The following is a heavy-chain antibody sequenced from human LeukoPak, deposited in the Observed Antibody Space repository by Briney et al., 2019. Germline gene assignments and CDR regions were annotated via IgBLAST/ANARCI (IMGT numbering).Heavy chain of an antibody. CDR3: ARGGAPSSRTFYYDYYGMDV. CDR2: INHSGST. Sequence: SETLSLTRAVYGGSFSGYYWSWIRQPPGKGLEWIGEINHSGSTNYNPSLKSRVTISVDTSKNQFSLKLSSVTAADTAVYYCARGGAPSSRTFYYDYYGMDVWGQGTTVTVSS. CDR1: GGSFSGYY. J-gene: IGHJ6*02. V-gene: IGHV4-34*01. D-gene: IGHD1-26*01.